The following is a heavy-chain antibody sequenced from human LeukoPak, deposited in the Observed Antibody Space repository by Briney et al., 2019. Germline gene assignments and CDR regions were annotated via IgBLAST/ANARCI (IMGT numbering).Heavy chain of an antibody. D-gene: IGHD3-3*01. V-gene: IGHV4-34*01. CDR1: GGSFSGYY. CDR2: INHSGST. J-gene: IGHJ6*03. CDR3: ARGRSPPPYYDFWSGYSPPYYYYYMDV. Sequence: PSETLSLTCAVYGGSFSGYYWSWIRQPPGKGLEWIGEINHSGSTNYNPSLKSRVTISVDTSKNQFSLKLSSVTAADTAVYYCARGRSPPPYYDFWSGYSPPYYYYYMDVWGKGTTVTVSS.